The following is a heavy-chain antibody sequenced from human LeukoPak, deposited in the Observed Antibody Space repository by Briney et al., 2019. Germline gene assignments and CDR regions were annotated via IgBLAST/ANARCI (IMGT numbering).Heavy chain of an antibody. CDR3: ARAQDSSSWYLDS. CDR2: ISGSGGST. Sequence: QPGGSLRLSCADSGFTFSSYAMSWVRQAPGKGLEWVSGISGSGGSTYYADSVKGRFTISRDNSKNTLYLQMNSLRAEDAAVYYCARAQDSSSWYLDSWGQGTLVTVSS. CDR1: GFTFSSYA. D-gene: IGHD6-13*01. V-gene: IGHV3-23*01. J-gene: IGHJ4*02.